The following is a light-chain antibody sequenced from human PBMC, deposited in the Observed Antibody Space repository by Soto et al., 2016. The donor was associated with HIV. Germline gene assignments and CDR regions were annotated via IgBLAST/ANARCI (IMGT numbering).Light chain of an antibody. J-gene: IGKJ5*01. Sequence: DIQMTQSPSSVSASVGDSVTITCRASHDIRNWLAWYQQKPGKVPRLLIYATSSLESGVPSRFSGSGSGTDFTLTISSLQLEDFATYYCQQSNSFPITFGQGTRLEIK. CDR2: ATS. CDR3: QQSNSFPIT. CDR1: HDIRNW. V-gene: IGKV1-12*01.